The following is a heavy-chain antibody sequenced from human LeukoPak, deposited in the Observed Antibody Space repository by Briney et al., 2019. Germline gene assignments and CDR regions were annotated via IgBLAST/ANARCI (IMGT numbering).Heavy chain of an antibody. V-gene: IGHV3-15*01. Sequence: PGGSLRLSCAASGFTFSNAWMSWVRQAPGKGLEWVGRIKSKTDGGTTDYAAPVKGRFTISRDDSKNTLYLEMNNLRTDDTGVYYCTRARSYYGMDVWGQGTTVTVSS. CDR2: IKSKTDGGTT. CDR1: GFTFSNAW. CDR3: TRARSYYGMDV. J-gene: IGHJ6*02.